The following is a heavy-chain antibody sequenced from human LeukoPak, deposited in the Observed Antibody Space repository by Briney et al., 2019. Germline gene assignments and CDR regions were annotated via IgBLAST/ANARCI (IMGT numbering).Heavy chain of an antibody. Sequence: ASVKVSCKASGYTFTGYYMHWVRQAPGQGLEWMGWINPNSGGTKYAEKFQGRVTMTRDTSINTAYMELSSLKSGDTAVYHCARVGSSGYYLKNFDYWGQGTLVTVSS. D-gene: IGHD3-22*01. CDR1: GYTFTGYY. CDR3: ARVGSSGYYLKNFDY. J-gene: IGHJ4*02. V-gene: IGHV1-2*02. CDR2: INPNSGGT.